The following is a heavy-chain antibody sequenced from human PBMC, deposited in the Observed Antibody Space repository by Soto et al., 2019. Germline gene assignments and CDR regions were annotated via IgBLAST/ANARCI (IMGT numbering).Heavy chain of an antibody. CDR3: ARTLYGDNVDY. V-gene: IGHV1-8*01. CDR1: GYTFTSYD. CDR2: MNPNSGNT. D-gene: IGHD4-17*01. Sequence: QVQLVQSGAEVKKPGASVKVSCKASGYTFTSYDMNWVRHATGQGLEWMGWMNPNSGNTGYEQKFQGRVTMTRNTSISTAYMELGSLSSEDTAVYYCARTLYGDNVDYWGQGTLVTVSS. J-gene: IGHJ4*02.